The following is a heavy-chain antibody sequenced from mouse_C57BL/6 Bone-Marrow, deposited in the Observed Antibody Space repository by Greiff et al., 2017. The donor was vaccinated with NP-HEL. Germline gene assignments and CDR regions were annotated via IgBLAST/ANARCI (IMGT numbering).Heavy chain of an antibody. CDR1: GFTFSSYA. CDR2: ISDGGSYT. Sequence: DVMLVESGGGLVKPGGSLKLSCAASGFTFSSYAMSWVRHTPEKRLEWVATISDGGSYTYYPDNVKGRFTISRDNAKNNLYLQMSHLKSEDTAMYYCARPGAVPWFAYWGQGTLVTVSA. J-gene: IGHJ3*01. V-gene: IGHV5-4*03. D-gene: IGHD3-3*01. CDR3: ARPGAVPWFAY.